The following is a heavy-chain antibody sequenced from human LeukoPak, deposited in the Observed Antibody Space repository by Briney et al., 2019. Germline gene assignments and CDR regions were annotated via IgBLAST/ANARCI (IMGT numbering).Heavy chain of an antibody. J-gene: IGHJ4*02. Sequence: GGALRLSCAASGFTFSSYWMHWGRQGPGKGLGWVSRINSDGSSTSYADSVKGRFTISRDNAKNTLYLQMNSLRAEDTAVYYCARSTWIQLWPEMAFGYWGQGTLVTVSS. CDR3: ARSTWIQLWPEMAFGY. CDR2: INSDGSST. CDR1: GFTFSSYW. D-gene: IGHD5-18*01. V-gene: IGHV3-74*01.